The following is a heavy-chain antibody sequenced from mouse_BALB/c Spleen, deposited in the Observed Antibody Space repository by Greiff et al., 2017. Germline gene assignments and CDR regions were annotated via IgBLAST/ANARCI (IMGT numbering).Heavy chain of an antibody. CDR3: AREYDEGGYYAMDY. D-gene: IGHD2-14*01. J-gene: IGHJ4*01. CDR2: ISYSGST. CDR1: GYSITSDYA. Sequence: EVQLQQSGPGLVKPSQSLSLTCTVTGYSITSDYAWNWIRQFPGNKLEWMGYISYSGSTSYNPSLKSRISITRDTSKNQFFLQLNSVTTEDTATYYCAREYDEGGYYAMDYWGQGTSVTVSS. V-gene: IGHV3-2*02.